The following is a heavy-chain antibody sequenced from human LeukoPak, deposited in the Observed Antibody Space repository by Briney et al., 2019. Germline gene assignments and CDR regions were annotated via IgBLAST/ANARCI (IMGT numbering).Heavy chain of an antibody. J-gene: IGHJ4*02. CDR1: GFTFSSYA. CDR3: TREGYYGSGSSPTYYFDY. Sequence: GGSLRLSCAASGFTFSSYAMHWVRQAPGKGLEWVAVISYDGSNKYYADSVKGRFTISRDNSKNTLYLQMNSLRVEDTAVYYCTREGYYGSGSSPTYYFDYWGQGTLVTVSS. V-gene: IGHV3-30-3*01. CDR2: ISYDGSNK. D-gene: IGHD3-10*01.